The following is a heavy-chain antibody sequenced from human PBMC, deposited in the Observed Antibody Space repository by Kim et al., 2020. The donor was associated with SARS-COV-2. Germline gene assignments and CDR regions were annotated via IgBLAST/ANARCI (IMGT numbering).Heavy chain of an antibody. CDR2: IIPMIGNA. D-gene: IGHD3-10*01. J-gene: IGHJ4*02. CDR1: GFTFSTYP. CDR3: ARAPSPKLSYYASRTDLYYPDT. Sequence: SVKVSCKTSGFTFSTYPINWVRQAPGQGPEWMGGIIPMIGNANYATKFQGRVTISADGSTRTVYMELTSLRFEDTAVYFCARAPSPKLSYYASRTDLYYPDTWGEGTPVTVSP. V-gene: IGHV1-69*13.